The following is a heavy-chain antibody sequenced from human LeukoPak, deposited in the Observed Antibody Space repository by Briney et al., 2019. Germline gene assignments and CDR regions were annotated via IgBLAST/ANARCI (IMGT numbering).Heavy chain of an antibody. V-gene: IGHV3-20*04. CDR1: GFTFDDFG. Sequence: GGSLRLSCAASGFTFDDFGMNWVRHAPGKGLEWVSAINWNGGSTVYADSVKGRFTISRDSAKNFLYLQINGLRAEDTALYYCARGVAYSSGGGFDYWGQGTLVTVSS. D-gene: IGHD6-19*01. J-gene: IGHJ4*02. CDR3: ARGVAYSSGGGFDY. CDR2: INWNGGST.